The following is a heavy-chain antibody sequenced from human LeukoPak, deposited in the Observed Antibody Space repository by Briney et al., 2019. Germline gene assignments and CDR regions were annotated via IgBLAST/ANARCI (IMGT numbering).Heavy chain of an antibody. CDR3: ARERASSSGIDY. Sequence: SETLSLTCAVYGGSFSGYYWSWIRQPPGKGLEWIGYIYYSGSTNYNPSLKSRVTISVDTSKNQFSLKLSSVTAADTAVYYCARERASSSGIDYWGQGTLVTVSS. V-gene: IGHV4-59*01. D-gene: IGHD6-19*01. J-gene: IGHJ4*02. CDR2: IYYSGST. CDR1: GGSFSGYY.